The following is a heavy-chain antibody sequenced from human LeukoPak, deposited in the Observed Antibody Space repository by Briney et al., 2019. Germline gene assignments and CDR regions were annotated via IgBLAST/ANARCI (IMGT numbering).Heavy chain of an antibody. CDR3: ARVKQTGYSKGYFQH. V-gene: IGHV1-2*02. CDR2: INPNSGGT. J-gene: IGHJ1*01. Sequence: ASVKVSCKASGYTFTGYYMHWVRQAPGQGLEWMGWINPNSGGTNYAQKFQGRVTMTRDTSISTAYMELSRLRSDDTAVYYCARVKQTGYSKGYFQHWGQGTLVTVSS. CDR1: GYTFTGYY. D-gene: IGHD6-13*01.